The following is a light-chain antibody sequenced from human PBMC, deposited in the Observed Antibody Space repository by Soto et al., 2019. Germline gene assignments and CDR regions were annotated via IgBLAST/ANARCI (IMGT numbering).Light chain of an antibody. CDR1: SSDVGGYNY. Sequence: QSALTQPASVSGSPGQSIAISCTGTSSDVGGYNYVSWYQQVPGKAPKLMIYDVGNRPAGVSNRFSGTKSGNTASLTISGLQAEDEAEYYCSSYTTSSTYVFGTGTKAPS. CDR2: DVG. V-gene: IGLV2-14*01. CDR3: SSYTTSSTYV. J-gene: IGLJ1*01.